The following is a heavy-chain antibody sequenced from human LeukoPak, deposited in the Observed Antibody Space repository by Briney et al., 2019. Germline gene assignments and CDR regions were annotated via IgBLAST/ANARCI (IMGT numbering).Heavy chain of an antibody. J-gene: IGHJ3*02. CDR2: IYSGGST. CDR3: AREPWELRRGDAFDI. Sequence: GGSLRLSCAGSGFTVRSNYMNWVRQAPGKGLEWVSLIYSGGSTYYADSVKGRFTISRDNSKNTLYLQMNSLRAEDTAVYYCAREPWELRRGDAFDIWGQGTMVTVSS. D-gene: IGHD1-26*01. CDR1: GFTVRSNY. V-gene: IGHV3-66*01.